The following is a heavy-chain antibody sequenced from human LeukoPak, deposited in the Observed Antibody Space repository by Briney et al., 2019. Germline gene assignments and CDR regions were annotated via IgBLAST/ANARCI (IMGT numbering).Heavy chain of an antibody. CDR1: GFTFSSHG. Sequence: GGSLRLSCAGAGFTFSSHGMNWVRQAPGKGLEWVSGIGPSGDKTYYADAVKGRFTISRDNSKNTFYLSMNSLRAEDTATYYCARDLGWLQLCFGGQGTLVTVS. J-gene: IGHJ4*02. CDR2: IGPSGDKT. V-gene: IGHV3-23*01. CDR3: ARDLGWLQLCF. D-gene: IGHD5-12*01.